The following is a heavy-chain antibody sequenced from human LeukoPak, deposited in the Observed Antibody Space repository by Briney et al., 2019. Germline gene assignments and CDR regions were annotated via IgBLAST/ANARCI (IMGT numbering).Heavy chain of an antibody. V-gene: IGHV3-30*04. CDR1: GLTFSSYA. CDR3: ARDFPTIFGVVNYYFDY. CDR2: ISYDGSNK. Sequence: PGGSLRLSCAASGLTFSSYAMHWVRQAPGKGLEWVAVISYDGSNKYYADSVKGRFTISRDNSKNTLYLQMNSLRAEDTAVYYCARDFPTIFGVVNYYFDYWGQGTLVTVSS. J-gene: IGHJ4*02. D-gene: IGHD3-3*01.